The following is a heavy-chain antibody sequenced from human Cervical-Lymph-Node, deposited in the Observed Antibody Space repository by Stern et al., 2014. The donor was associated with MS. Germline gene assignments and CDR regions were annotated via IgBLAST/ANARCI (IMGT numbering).Heavy chain of an antibody. D-gene: IGHD6-19*01. CDR2: IKKDGSEK. CDR1: GFTFSSYW. V-gene: IGHV3-7*01. J-gene: IGHJ6*02. CDR3: ARDESSGWAAHYYYYGMDV. Sequence: EVQLVESGGGLVQPGGSLRLSCAASGFTFSSYWMSWVRQAPGKGLEWVANIKKDGSEKYYVDSVKGRFTISRDNAKNSLYLQMNSLRAEDTAVYYCARDESSGWAAHYYYYGMDVWGQGTTVTVSS.